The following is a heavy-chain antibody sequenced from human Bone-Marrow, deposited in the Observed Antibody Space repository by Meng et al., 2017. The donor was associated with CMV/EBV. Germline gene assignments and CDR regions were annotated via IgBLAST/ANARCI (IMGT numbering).Heavy chain of an antibody. CDR1: GGSFGGYY. J-gene: IGHJ4*02. V-gene: IGHV4-34*01. D-gene: IGHD2-2*01. CDR2: INHGGTT. CDR3: AREPSCSSTSCYPFDY. Sequence: SETLSLTCDGYGGSFGGYYWSWIRQPPGKGLEWIGHINHGGTTNYSPSLRTRLIISIDPFKRQFSLTLRSVTAADTGFYYCAREPSCSSTSCYPFDYWGQGNLVTVSS.